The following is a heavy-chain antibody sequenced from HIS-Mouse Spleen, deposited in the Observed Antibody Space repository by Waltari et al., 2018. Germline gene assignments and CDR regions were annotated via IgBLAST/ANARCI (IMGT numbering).Heavy chain of an antibody. J-gene: IGHJ2*01. D-gene: IGHD2-2*01. CDR3: ARDLPYWYFDL. CDR1: GYTFTGSY. V-gene: IGHV1-2*02. CDR2: INPNSGGT. Sequence: QVQLVRSGAEVKKPGASVKVSCKASGYTFTGSYLPWGRQAPGQGLEWMGWINPNSGGTNYAQKFQGRVTMTRDTSISTAYMELSRLRSDDTAVYYCARDLPYWYFDLWGRGTLVTVSS.